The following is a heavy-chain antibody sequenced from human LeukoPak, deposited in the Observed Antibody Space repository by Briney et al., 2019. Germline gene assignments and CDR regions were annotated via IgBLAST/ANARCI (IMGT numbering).Heavy chain of an antibody. CDR3: ARGRLGTWFGELKA. Sequence: ASVKVSCKASGYTFTGYYMHWVRQAPGQGLEWMGWINANSGGTKYAQKFQGRVTMTRDTSSSTAYMELSSLRSDDTAVYYCARGRLGTWFGELKAWGQGTLVTVSS. D-gene: IGHD3-10*01. CDR1: GYTFTGYY. V-gene: IGHV1-2*02. CDR2: INANSGGT. J-gene: IGHJ5*02.